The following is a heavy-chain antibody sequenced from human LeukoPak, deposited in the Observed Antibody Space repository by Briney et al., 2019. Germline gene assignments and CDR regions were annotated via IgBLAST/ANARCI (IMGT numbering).Heavy chain of an antibody. Sequence: ASVKVSCKASGYTFTSYYIDWVRLAPGQGLEWMGVINPSGGSTRYAQKFQGRVTMTGDPSTRTVYMELSSLTSDDTAVYYCARGTTDAYWGQGTPVTVSS. CDR2: INPSGGST. D-gene: IGHD1-1*01. CDR1: GYTFTSYY. CDR3: ARGTTDAY. J-gene: IGHJ4*02. V-gene: IGHV1-46*01.